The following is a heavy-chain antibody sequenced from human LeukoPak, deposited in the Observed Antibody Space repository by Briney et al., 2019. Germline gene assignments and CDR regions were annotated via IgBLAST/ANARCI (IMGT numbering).Heavy chain of an antibody. D-gene: IGHD3-10*01. CDR1: GFPFSGYS. J-gene: IGHJ4*02. V-gene: IGHV3-48*01. CDR3: ARLGRFLRVDYFDY. Sequence: GGSLRLSCAASGFPFSGYSLTWVRQAPGKGLEWISYISSSNTIYYADSVRGRFTISRDNAKNSLYLQMNSLTADDTAVYYCARLGRFLRVDYFDYWGQGSLVTVSS. CDR2: ISSSNTI.